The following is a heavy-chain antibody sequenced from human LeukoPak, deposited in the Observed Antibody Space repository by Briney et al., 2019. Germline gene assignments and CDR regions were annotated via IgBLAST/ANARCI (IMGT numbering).Heavy chain of an antibody. CDR3: ARDRAVTQVWVEFDS. CDR2: IRDSGET. V-gene: IGHV3-66*03. J-gene: IGHJ5*01. Sequence: GGSLRLSCAGSGFSVSNYYMNWVRQAPGKGLEWVSLIRDSGETFYADSVKGRFTISRDNSKNTVYLQMNRLRVEDMAVYFCARDRAVTQVWVEFDSWGQGTLVTVSS. D-gene: IGHD3-16*01. CDR1: GFSVSNYY.